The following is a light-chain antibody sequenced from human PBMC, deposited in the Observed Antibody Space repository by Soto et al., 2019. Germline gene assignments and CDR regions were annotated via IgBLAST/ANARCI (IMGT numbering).Light chain of an antibody. Sequence: QSVLTQPPSASGSPGQSVTISCTGTSSDVGGYNYVSWYQQHPGKAPKLMIYEVSKRPSGVPDRFSGYKSGHTASLTVSWLQAEHEAEYYCSSYAGSNNLVFGGGTKLTVL. V-gene: IGLV2-8*01. J-gene: IGLJ3*02. CDR1: SSDVGGYNY. CDR3: SSYAGSNNLV. CDR2: EVS.